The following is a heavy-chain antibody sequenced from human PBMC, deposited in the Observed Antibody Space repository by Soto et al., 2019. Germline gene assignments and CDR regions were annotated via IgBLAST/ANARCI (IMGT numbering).Heavy chain of an antibody. J-gene: IGHJ4*02. CDR3: ARDRINWNDVHY. Sequence: GGSLRLSCAASGFTFSSYSMNWVRQAPGKGLEWVSSISSSSSYIYYADSVKGRFTISRDYAKNSLYLQMNSLRAEDTAVYYCARDRINWNDVHYWGQGTLVTVSS. CDR1: GFTFSSYS. D-gene: IGHD1-20*01. V-gene: IGHV3-21*01. CDR2: ISSSSSYI.